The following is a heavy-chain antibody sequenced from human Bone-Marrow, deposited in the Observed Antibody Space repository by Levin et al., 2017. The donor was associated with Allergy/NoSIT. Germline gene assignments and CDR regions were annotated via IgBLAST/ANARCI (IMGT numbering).Heavy chain of an antibody. CDR2: ISVYSGKT. Sequence: GESLKISCKASGYTFTSTGLSWVRQAPGQGLEWMGWISVYSGKTNYAQKFQARVTMTTDTFTSTAYMELRSLKSDDTAVYYCARERDGRMGSADYWGQGTLVTVSS. V-gene: IGHV1-18*01. D-gene: IGHD6-19*01. CDR1: GYTFTSTG. CDR3: ARERDGRMGSADY. J-gene: IGHJ4*02.